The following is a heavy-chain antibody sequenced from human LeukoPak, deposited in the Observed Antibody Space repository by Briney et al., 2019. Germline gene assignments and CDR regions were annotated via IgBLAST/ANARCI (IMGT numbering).Heavy chain of an antibody. CDR2: ISSSSSTI. D-gene: IGHD2-21*01. Sequence: GGSLRLSCAASGFTFSSYSMNWVRQAPGKGLEWVSYISSSSSTIYYADSVKGRFTISRDNAKNSLYLQMNSLRAEDTAVYYCARGDCGGDCYQGGFDYWGQGTLVTVSS. CDR3: ARGDCGGDCYQGGFDY. CDR1: GFTFSSYS. V-gene: IGHV3-48*04. J-gene: IGHJ4*02.